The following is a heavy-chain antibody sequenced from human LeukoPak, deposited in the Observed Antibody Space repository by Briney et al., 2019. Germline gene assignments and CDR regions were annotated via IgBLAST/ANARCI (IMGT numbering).Heavy chain of an antibody. V-gene: IGHV4-59*01. J-gene: IGHJ4*02. CDR3: ARDRAGETYLDY. Sequence: KPSETLSLTCTVSGGSISSYYWSWIRQPPGKGLEWIGYIYYSGSTNYNPSLKSRVTISVDTSKNQFSLKLSSVTAADTAVYYCARDRAGETYLDYWGQGTLVTVSS. CDR2: IYYSGST. D-gene: IGHD7-27*01. CDR1: GGSISSYY.